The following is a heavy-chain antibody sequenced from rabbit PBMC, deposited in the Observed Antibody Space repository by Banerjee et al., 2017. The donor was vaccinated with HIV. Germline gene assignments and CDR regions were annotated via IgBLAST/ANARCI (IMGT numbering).Heavy chain of an antibody. D-gene: IGHD1-1*01. J-gene: IGHJ4*01. CDR3: ARDLSGVIGWNFGL. CDR2: IYTSSGST. CDR1: GFDLSSNA. Sequence: QQQLEESGGGLVKPGGTLTLTCKASGFDLSSNAMCWVRQAPGKGPEWIACIYTSSGSTWYASWAKGRFTISKSTSLNTVDLKLTSLTAADTATYYCARDLSGVIGWNFGLWGQGTLVTVS. V-gene: IGHV1S43*01.